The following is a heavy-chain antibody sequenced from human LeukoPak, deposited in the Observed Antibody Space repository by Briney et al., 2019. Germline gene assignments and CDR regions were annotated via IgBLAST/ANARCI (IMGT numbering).Heavy chain of an antibody. CDR2: IGAYNGNT. CDR3: ARDVVRDSSGWYGGDFDY. D-gene: IGHD6-19*01. V-gene: IGHV1-18*01. CDR1: GYTFTSYG. Sequence: ASVKVSCKASGYTFTSYGISWVRQAPGQGLEWMGWIGAYNGNTNYAQKLQGRVTMTTDTSTSTAYMELRSLRSDDTAVYYCARDVVRDSSGWYGGDFDYWGQGTLVTVPS. J-gene: IGHJ4*02.